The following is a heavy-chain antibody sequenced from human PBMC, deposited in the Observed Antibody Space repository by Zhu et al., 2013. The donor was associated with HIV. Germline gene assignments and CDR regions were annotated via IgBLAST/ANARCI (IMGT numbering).Heavy chain of an antibody. J-gene: IGHJ6*02. Sequence: QVQLVQSGGEVKKPGASVKVSCKTSGYTFTDYGLSWVRQAPGQGLEWMGWINPNSGGTNYAQKFQGRVTMTRDTSISTAYMELSRLRSDDTAVYYCARGGRSTSPSRGLDVWGQGTTVTVSS. CDR3: ARGGRSTSPSRGLDV. D-gene: IGHD2-2*01. CDR2: INPNSGGT. V-gene: IGHV1-2*02. CDR1: GYTFTDYG.